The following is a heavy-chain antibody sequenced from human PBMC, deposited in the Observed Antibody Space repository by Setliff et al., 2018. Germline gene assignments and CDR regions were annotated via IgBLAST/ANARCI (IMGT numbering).Heavy chain of an antibody. J-gene: IGHJ3*02. D-gene: IGHD6-13*01. CDR2: INTNTGNP. Sequence: ASVKVSCKASGYTFTSYAMNWVRQAPGQGLEWMGWINTNTGNPTYAQGFTGRFVFSMDTSVSTAYLQISSLKAEDTAVYYCSYGIAAAGGAFDIWGQGTMVTVSS. CDR1: GYTFTSYA. V-gene: IGHV7-4-1*02. CDR3: SYGIAAAGGAFDI.